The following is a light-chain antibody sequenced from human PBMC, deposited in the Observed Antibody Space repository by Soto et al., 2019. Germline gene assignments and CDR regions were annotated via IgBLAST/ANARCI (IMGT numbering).Light chain of an antibody. V-gene: IGLV2-14*01. J-gene: IGLJ1*01. Sequence: QSVLTQPASVSGSPGQSITISCTGSYKYVSWYQQHPGKAPKFMIYEVSNRPSGVSNRFSGSKSGNTASLTISGLQAEDEAVYYCSSYTSGSTLPWVFGTGTKVTVL. CDR2: EVS. CDR3: SSYTSGSTLPWV. CDR1: YKY.